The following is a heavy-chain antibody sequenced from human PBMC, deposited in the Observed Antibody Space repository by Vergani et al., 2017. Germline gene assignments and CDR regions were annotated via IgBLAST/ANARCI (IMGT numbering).Heavy chain of an antibody. J-gene: IGHJ5*01. Sequence: EVQLLESGGDLVQPGGSLRLSCAASGFSFTTSAMSWVRQAPGKGLEWVSTINTNGDYTRYGDSVKGRFTISRDKSKSTLYLEMNSLRAEDTAICSCAKGGWNYWFDSWGQGTLVIVSS. CDR1: GFSFTTSA. CDR2: INTNGDYT. V-gene: IGHV3-23*01. D-gene: IGHD1-1*01. CDR3: AKGGWNYWFDS.